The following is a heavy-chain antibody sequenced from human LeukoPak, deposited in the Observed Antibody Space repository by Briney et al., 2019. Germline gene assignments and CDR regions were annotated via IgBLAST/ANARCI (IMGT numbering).Heavy chain of an antibody. Sequence: ASVKVSCKASGYTFTGYYMHWVRQAPAQGLEWMGWINPNSGGTNYAQKFQGRVTMTRDTSISTAYMELSRLRSDDTAVYYCARDRGTTVTTYWFDPWGQGTLVTVSS. CDR1: GYTFTGYY. CDR2: INPNSGGT. J-gene: IGHJ5*02. D-gene: IGHD4-17*01. CDR3: ARDRGTTVTTYWFDP. V-gene: IGHV1-2*02.